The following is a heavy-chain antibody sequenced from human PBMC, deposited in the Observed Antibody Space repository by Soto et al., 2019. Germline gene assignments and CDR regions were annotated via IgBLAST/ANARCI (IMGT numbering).Heavy chain of an antibody. Sequence: GGSPRLSCAASGFTFSSYAMHWVRQAPGKGLEWVAVISYDGSNKYYADSVKGRFVISRDDSKNTVYLQMNSLKTEDTAVYYCTTDRSDYSDSRDTYVRFDYWGQGTQVTGSS. V-gene: IGHV3-30*09. D-gene: IGHD3-22*01. CDR2: ISYDGSNK. J-gene: IGHJ4*02. CDR3: TTDRSDYSDSRDTYVRFDY. CDR1: GFTFSSYA.